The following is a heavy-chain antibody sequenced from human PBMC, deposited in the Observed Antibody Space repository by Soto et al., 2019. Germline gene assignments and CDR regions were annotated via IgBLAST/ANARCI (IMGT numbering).Heavy chain of an antibody. D-gene: IGHD4-4*01. V-gene: IGHV3-23*01. Sequence: EVQLLESGGGSVQPGGSLMLSCAASGFTFSSYSLSWLRQAPGKGLEWVSGISGSGQTTHYKDSVKGLLTNSRDNFRNTLYLQVHSLRAEDTAIYFFAKSRVDSWTTYFFDYCCQGALVTVSS. J-gene: IGHJ4*02. CDR3: AKSRVDSWTTYFFDY. CDR2: ISGSGQTT. CDR1: GFTFSSYS.